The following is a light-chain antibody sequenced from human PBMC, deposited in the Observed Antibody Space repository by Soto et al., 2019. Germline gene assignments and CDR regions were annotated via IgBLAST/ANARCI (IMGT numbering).Light chain of an antibody. CDR1: QSLRQSDAYNN. V-gene: IGKV2-28*01. Sequence: MTLSTLSLPGTTGDPASICSRSSQSLRQSDAYNNLAWYLQKPGQSPQLLIYLSSNRASGIPDRFSVSGSGTDFTLKISRLEPEDFAVYYSPHSVISLWPFGQGTKVAIK. CDR2: LSS. CDR3: PHSVISLWP. J-gene: IGKJ1*01.